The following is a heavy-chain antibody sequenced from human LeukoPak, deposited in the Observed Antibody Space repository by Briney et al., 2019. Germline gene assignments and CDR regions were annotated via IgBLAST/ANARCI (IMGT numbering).Heavy chain of an antibody. CDR1: GGSISSSNW. V-gene: IGHV4-4*02. CDR2: IYHSGST. CDR3: ARYSGYGMYYYYGMDV. J-gene: IGHJ6*02. Sequence: SGTLSLTCAVSGGSISSSNWWSWVRQPPGKGLEWIGEIYHSGSTNYNPSLKSRVTISVDKSKNQFSLKLSSVTAADTAVYYCARYSGYGMYYYYGMDVWGQGTTVTVSS. D-gene: IGHD3-22*01.